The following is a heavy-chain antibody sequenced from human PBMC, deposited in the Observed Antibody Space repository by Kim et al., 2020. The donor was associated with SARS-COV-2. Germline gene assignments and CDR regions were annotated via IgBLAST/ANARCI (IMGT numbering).Heavy chain of an antibody. J-gene: IGHJ6*02. Sequence: KFQGKVTITADESTGTAYMELSSLRTEDTAVYYCARGSQRCGYPRCGMDVWGQGTTVTVSS. V-gene: IGHV1-69*01. D-gene: IGHD2-15*01. CDR3: ARGSQRCGYPRCGMDV.